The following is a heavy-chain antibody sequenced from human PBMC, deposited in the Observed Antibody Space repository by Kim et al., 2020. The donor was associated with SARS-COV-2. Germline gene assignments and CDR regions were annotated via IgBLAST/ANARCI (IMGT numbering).Heavy chain of an antibody. Sequence: SETLSLRCSVSGESLITGGQYWSWIRHFPGKGLEWMGYVSSNGKADYNPSLKSRISIRRDFSNQFFLELTSVTAADTAVYYCARGPFYGSGYFWGVRYALDDWCQGTTVTVSS. D-gene: IGHD3-10*01. CDR2: VSSNGKA. CDR1: GESLITGGQY. CDR3: ARGPFYGSGYFWGVRYALDD. J-gene: IGHJ6*02. V-gene: IGHV4-61*08.